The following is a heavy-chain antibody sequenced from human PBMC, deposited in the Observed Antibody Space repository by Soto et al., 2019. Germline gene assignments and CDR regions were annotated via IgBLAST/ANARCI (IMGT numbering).Heavy chain of an antibody. CDR2: ISGSGGST. J-gene: IGHJ5*02. D-gene: IGHD3-22*01. CDR3: GKGTTMLVVVIKT. Sequence: EVRLLESGGGLVQPGGSLRLSCAASGFTFSSYAMTWVRQAPGKGLEWVSVISGSGGSTYYADSVKGRFTISRDNSKNRFYLEMNSLRAEDTAAYYCGKGTTMLVVVIKTWGQGTLASVSS. CDR1: GFTFSSYA. V-gene: IGHV3-23*01.